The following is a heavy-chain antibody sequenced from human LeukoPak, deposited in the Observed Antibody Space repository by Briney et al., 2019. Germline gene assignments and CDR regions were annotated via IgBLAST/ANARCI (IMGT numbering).Heavy chain of an antibody. Sequence: GGSLRLSCAASGFAFSVYAMSWLRQPPGKGLEWVSTINANSVSTSYAASVRGRFTISRDNAKDTVYLQLNRLSTDDTATYHCAKPISGGLAVTADWFRPWGQGTLVVVSS. V-gene: IGHV3-23*01. CDR3: AKPISGGLAVTADWFRP. CDR1: GFAFSVYA. CDR2: INANSVST. J-gene: IGHJ5*02. D-gene: IGHD6-19*01.